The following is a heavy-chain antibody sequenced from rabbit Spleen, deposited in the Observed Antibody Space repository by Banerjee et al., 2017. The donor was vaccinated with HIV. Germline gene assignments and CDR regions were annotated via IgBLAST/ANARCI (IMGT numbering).Heavy chain of an antibody. CDR1: GFTLSSYY. CDR2: IDPVFGIT. J-gene: IGHJ2*01. Sequence: QLEESAGGLVQPGGSLKLSCKASGFTLSSYYMNWVRQAPGKGLEWIGYIDPVFGITCHARWVNGPYSSSRETARNTVFLQKASLTAAQTATYYCARDLPNIIGCSLGSGGPATLVSVS. CDR3: ARDLPNIIGCSLGS. V-gene: IGHV1S7*01. D-gene: IGHD3-3*01.